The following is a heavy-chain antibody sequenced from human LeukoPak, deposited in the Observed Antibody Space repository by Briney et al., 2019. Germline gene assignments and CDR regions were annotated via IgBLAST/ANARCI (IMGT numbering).Heavy chain of an antibody. CDR1: GYTFTGYY. Sequence: ASVKVSCKASGYTFTGYYMHWVRQAPGQGLEWMGWINPNSGGTNYAQKFQGRVTMTRDTSISTAYMELSRLRSDDTAVYYCARKLEYYYYYGMDVWGQGTTVTVSS. D-gene: IGHD1-7*01. V-gene: IGHV1-2*02. CDR2: INPNSGGT. J-gene: IGHJ6*02. CDR3: ARKLEYYYYYGMDV.